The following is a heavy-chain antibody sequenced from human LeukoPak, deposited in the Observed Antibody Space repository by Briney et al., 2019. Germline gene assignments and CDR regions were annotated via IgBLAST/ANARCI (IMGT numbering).Heavy chain of an antibody. V-gene: IGHV1-2*02. CDR1: GYIFTDYY. CDR2: INPDSGGT. Sequence: ASVKVSCKASGYIFTDYYIYWLRQAPGQGLEWMGWINPDSGGTKFTQRFQGRVTPTRDASISTAYMDLSRLRSDDTAVYYCARSGDRLYYYYYMDVWGEGTTVTVSS. D-gene: IGHD3-10*01. CDR3: ARSGDRLYYYYYMDV. J-gene: IGHJ6*03.